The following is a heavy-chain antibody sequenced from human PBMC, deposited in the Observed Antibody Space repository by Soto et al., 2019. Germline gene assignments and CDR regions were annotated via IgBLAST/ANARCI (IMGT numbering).Heavy chain of an antibody. CDR3: ARVWEGYCSSTSCYGGYYMDV. CDR1: GGTFSSYT. D-gene: IGHD2-2*01. V-gene: IGHV1-69*02. Sequence: SVKVSCKASGGTFSSYTISWVRQAPGQGLEWMGRIIPILGIANYAQKFQGRVTITADKSTSTAYMELSSLRSEDTAVYYCARVWEGYCSSTSCYGGYYMDVWGKGTTVTVSS. J-gene: IGHJ6*03. CDR2: IIPILGIA.